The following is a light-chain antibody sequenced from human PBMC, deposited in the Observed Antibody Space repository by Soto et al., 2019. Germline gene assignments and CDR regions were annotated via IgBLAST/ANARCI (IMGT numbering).Light chain of an antibody. J-gene: IGLJ1*01. Sequence: QSALTQPPSVSGSPGQSVTISCTGTSSDFGDYNYVSWYQQHPGTAPKLMIYDVTRRPSGVPDRFSASKSGNTASLTISGLQAEDEADYYCCSYAGSYTYVFGVGTKLTVL. CDR1: SSDFGDYNY. V-gene: IGLV2-11*01. CDR3: CSYAGSYTYV. CDR2: DVT.